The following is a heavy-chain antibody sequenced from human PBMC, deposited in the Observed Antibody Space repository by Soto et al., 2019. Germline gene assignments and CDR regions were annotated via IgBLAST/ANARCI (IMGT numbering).Heavy chain of an antibody. CDR3: ARDVAIVLMVYANDYYGMDV. CDR2: ISSSSSYI. J-gene: IGHJ6*02. Sequence: PGGSLRLSCAASGFTFSSYSMNWVRQAPGRGLEWVSSISSSSSYIYYADSVKGRFTISRDNAKNSLYLQMNSLRAEDTAVYYCARDVAIVLMVYANDYYGMDVWGQGTTVTVSS. CDR1: GFTFSSYS. V-gene: IGHV3-21*01. D-gene: IGHD2-8*01.